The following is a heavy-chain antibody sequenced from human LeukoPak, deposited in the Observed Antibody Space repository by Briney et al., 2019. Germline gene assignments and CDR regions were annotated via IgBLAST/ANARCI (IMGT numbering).Heavy chain of an antibody. CDR3: AKDLVSDYVWGSYRDYFDY. D-gene: IGHD3-16*02. Sequence: GGSLRLSCAASGFTFSSYEMNWVRQAPGKGLEWVSSISSSGSDIYYADSVKGRFTISRDSAKNSLYLQMNSLRAEDTAVYYCAKDLVSDYVWGSYRDYFDYWGQGTLVTVSS. J-gene: IGHJ4*02. CDR2: ISSSGSDI. CDR1: GFTFSSYE. V-gene: IGHV3-48*03.